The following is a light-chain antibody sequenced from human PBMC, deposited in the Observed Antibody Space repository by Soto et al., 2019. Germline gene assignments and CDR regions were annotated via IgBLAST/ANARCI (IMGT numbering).Light chain of an antibody. V-gene: IGLV2-14*01. CDR3: SSYTSSSPYV. CDR1: SSDVGGYNY. J-gene: IGLJ1*01. Sequence: QSALTQPASVSGSPGQSITISCTGTSSDVGGYNYVSWYQQHPGKAPKLMIYDVSNRPSGVSNRFSGSKSGNTASLTISGLQAEDKADYYCSSYTSSSPYVFGTGTKVTVL. CDR2: DVS.